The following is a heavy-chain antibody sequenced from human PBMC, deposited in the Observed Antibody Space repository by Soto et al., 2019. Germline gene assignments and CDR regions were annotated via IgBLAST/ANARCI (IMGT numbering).Heavy chain of an antibody. D-gene: IGHD6-19*01. CDR1: GFTFSRYA. CDR2: ISVGGGSI. J-gene: IGHJ3*01. Sequence: EVQLVESGGGLVQPRRSLRISCAASGFTFSRYAMNWVRQAPGKGLEWVSYISVGGGSIFYADSVKGRYTISRDDAQNSVYLQMNTLRDDDTALYYCVRDDQCAFDFWGQGTMVIVSS. CDR3: VRDDQCAFDF. V-gene: IGHV3-48*02.